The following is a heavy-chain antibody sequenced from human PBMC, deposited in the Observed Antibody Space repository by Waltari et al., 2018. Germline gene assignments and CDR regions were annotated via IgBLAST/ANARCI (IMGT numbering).Heavy chain of an antibody. Sequence: EGQLVESGGGLVQPGGSLRPSCAGSGIPFSTQCMNWVRQAPGQGLQWVSYISSSSSTIYYADSVKGRFTISRDNAKNSLYLQMNGLRAEDTAVYYCARFVDTANYFDYWGQGTLVTVSS. D-gene: IGHD5-18*01. V-gene: IGHV3-48*04. CDR2: ISSSSSTI. CDR3: ARFVDTANYFDY. CDR1: GIPFSTQC. J-gene: IGHJ4*02.